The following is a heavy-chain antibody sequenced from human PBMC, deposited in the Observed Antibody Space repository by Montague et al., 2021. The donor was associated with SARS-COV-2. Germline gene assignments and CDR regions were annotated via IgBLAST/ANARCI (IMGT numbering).Heavy chain of an antibody. CDR1: GGPFSDYF. Sequence: SETLSLTCAVYGGPFSDYFWTWFLQPPGKRLQWIGEINHRGTSNYNPSPKSRVSVSFDTSKNQFSFYLVSVTAADTAVYYCARGSQHFNMIVVVMTGGEYYFDYWGQGSLATVCS. D-gene: IGHD3-22*01. CDR2: INHRGTS. CDR3: ARGSQHFNMIVVVMTGGEYYFDY. V-gene: IGHV4-34*01. J-gene: IGHJ4*02.